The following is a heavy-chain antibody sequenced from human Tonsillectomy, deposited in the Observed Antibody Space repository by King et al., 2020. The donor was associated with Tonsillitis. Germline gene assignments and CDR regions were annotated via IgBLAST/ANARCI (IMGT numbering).Heavy chain of an antibody. V-gene: IGHV3-9*01. CDR1: GLTLQDKV. CDR3: GKDVRPGGLDY. Sequence: VQLVESGGGLVQPGRSLRLSCAASGLTLQDKVIHWVRQVPGKGLEWVSGISWNSGTLGYADSVKGRLTISRDNAKNSVYLQMDSLRSEDTALYYCGKDVRPGGLDYWGQGTLVTVSS. J-gene: IGHJ4*02. D-gene: IGHD2-15*01. CDR2: ISWNSGTL.